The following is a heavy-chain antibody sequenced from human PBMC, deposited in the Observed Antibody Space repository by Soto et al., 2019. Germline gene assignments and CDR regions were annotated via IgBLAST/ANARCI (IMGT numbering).Heavy chain of an antibody. V-gene: IGHV4-30-4*01. D-gene: IGHD3-22*01. CDR1: GGSISSGDYY. J-gene: IGHJ6*02. CDR2: IYYSGST. Sequence: SETLSLTCTVSGGSISSGDYYWSWIRQPPGKGLEWIGYIYYSGSTYYNPSLKSRVTISVDTSKNQFSLKLSSVTAADTAVYYCARDYYDSSGYSLPYYYYGMDVWGQGTTVTVSS. CDR3: ARDYYDSSGYSLPYYYYGMDV.